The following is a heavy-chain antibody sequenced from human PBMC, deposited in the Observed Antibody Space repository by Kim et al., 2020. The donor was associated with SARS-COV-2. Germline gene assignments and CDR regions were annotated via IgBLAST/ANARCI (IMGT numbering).Heavy chain of an antibody. V-gene: IGHV3-30*18. CDR1: GFTFSSYG. CDR2: ISYDGSNK. Sequence: GGSLRLSCAASGFTFSSYGMHWVRQAPGKGLEWVAVISYDGSNKYYADSVKGRFTISRDNSKNTLYLQMNSLRPEDTAVYYCAKDKSSYSSSWFDYWGQG. CDR3: AKDKSSYSSSWFDY. D-gene: IGHD6-13*01. J-gene: IGHJ4*02.